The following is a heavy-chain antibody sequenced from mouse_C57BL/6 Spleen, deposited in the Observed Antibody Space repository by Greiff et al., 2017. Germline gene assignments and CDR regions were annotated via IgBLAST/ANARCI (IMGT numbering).Heavy chain of an antibody. J-gene: IGHJ1*03. V-gene: IGHV1-19*01. D-gene: IGHD1-1*01. CDR1: GYTFTDYY. CDR3: ANYYGSSYGGYFEG. CDR2: INPYNGGT. Sequence: EVQLQQSGPVLVKPGASVKMSCKASGYTFTDYYMNWVKQSHGKSLEWIGVINPYNGGTSYNQKFKGKATLTVDKSSSTAYMELNSLTSEDSAVYYCANYYGSSYGGYFEGWGTGTTVTVSS.